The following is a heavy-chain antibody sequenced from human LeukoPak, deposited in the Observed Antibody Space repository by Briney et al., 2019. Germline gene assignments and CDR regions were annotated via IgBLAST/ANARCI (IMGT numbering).Heavy chain of an antibody. V-gene: IGHV1-18*01. CDR3: ARETYCTNGVCYPSPLSY. CDR1: GYTFTSYG. Sequence: ASVKVSCKASGYTFTSYGISWVRQAPGQGLEWMGWISAYNGNTNYAQKLQGRGTMTTDTSTSTAYMELRSLRSDDTAVYYCARETYCTNGVCYPSPLSYWGQGTLVTVSS. D-gene: IGHD2-8*01. CDR2: ISAYNGNT. J-gene: IGHJ4*02.